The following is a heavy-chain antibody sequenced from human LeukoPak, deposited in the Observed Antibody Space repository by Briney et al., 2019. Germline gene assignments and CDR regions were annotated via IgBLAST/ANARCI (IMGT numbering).Heavy chain of an antibody. J-gene: IGHJ6*03. V-gene: IGHV3-11*04. CDR1: GFTFSDYY. CDR2: ISSSGSAI. CDR3: ANSPYYDILTGEDYYYYMDV. D-gene: IGHD3-9*01. Sequence: PGGSLRLSCAASGFTFSDYYMSWIRQAPGKGLEWVSYISSSGSAIYYADSVKGRFTISRDNSKNTLYLQMNSLRAEDTAVYYCANSPYYDILTGEDYYYYMDVWGKGTTVTISS.